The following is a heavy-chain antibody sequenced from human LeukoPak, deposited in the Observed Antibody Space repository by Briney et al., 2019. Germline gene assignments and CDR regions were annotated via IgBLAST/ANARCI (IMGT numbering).Heavy chain of an antibody. V-gene: IGHV3-23*01. CDR2: ISGSGDST. CDR1: GFTFSSYA. CDR3: TTDGCSGGGCFSGHY. D-gene: IGHD2-15*01. Sequence: PGGSLRLSCAASGFTFSSYAMSWVRQAPGKGLEWVSAISGSGDSTYYADSVKGRFTISRDNSKNTLYLHMNSPKTDDTAVYYCTTDGCSGGGCFSGHYWGQGTLVTVSS. J-gene: IGHJ4*02.